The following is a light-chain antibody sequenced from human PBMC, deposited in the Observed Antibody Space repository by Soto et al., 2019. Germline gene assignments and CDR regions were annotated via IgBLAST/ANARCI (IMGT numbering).Light chain of an antibody. V-gene: IGLV1-51*01. CDR1: SSNMGNNY. CDR3: GTWDSRLRVVV. CDR2: DNN. Sequence: QSVLTQPPSVSAAPRQKVTISCSGSSSNMGNNYVSWDHRVPGTAPKLLIYDNNERPSGIPDRFSGSKSGTSATLDITGLQPGDEGDYYCGTWDSRLRVVVFGGGTKVTVL. J-gene: IGLJ2*01.